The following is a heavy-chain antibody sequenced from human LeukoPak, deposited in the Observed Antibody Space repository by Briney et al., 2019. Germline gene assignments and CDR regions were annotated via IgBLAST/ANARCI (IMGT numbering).Heavy chain of an antibody. CDR1: GGSISSSSYY. V-gene: IGHV4-39*07. D-gene: IGHD2-8*01. CDR3: ARVTNRAWYFDL. J-gene: IGHJ2*01. CDR2: IYYSGST. Sequence: PSEILSLTCTVSGGSISSSSYYWGWIRQPPGKGLEWIGSIYYSGSTYYNPSLKSRVTISVDTSKNQFSLKLSSVTAADTAVYYCARVTNRAWYFDLWGRGTLVTVSS.